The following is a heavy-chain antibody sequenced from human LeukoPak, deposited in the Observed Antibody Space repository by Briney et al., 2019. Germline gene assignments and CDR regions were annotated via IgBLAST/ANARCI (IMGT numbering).Heavy chain of an antibody. CDR1: GYTFINYY. V-gene: IGHV1-2*04. J-gene: IGHJ6*03. Sequence: ASVKVSCKASGYTFINYYMHWVRQAPGQGLEWMGRINPKSGGTNFAQKFQGWVTMTRDTSISTAYMELSRLTSDDTAVYYCARGGYSYGANYYYYYYMDVWGKGTTVTVSS. D-gene: IGHD5-18*01. CDR3: ARGGYSYGANYYYYYYMDV. CDR2: INPKSGGT.